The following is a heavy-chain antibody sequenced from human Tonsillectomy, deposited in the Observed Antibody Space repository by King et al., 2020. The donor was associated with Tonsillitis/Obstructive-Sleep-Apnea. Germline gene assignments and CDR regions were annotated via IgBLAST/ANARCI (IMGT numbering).Heavy chain of an antibody. Sequence: FQLVQSGGGLVKPWGSLRLSCAASGFTFSNAWMSWVRQAPGKGLDWVGRIKSKTDGGTTDYAAPVKGRFTISRDDSKNTLYLQMNSLKTEDTAVYYCTTDTTYYYYYYYMDVWGKGTTVTVSS. J-gene: IGHJ6*03. CDR1: GFTFSNAW. CDR3: TTDTTYYYYYYYMDV. V-gene: IGHV3-15*01. CDR2: IKSKTDGGTT. D-gene: IGHD1-14*01.